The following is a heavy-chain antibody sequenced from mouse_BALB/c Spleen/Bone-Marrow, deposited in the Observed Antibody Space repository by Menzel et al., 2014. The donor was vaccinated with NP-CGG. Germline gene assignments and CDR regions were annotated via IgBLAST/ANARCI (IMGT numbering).Heavy chain of an antibody. J-gene: IGHJ4*01. V-gene: IGHV14-3*02. CDR3: ARWEYYAMDY. D-gene: IGHD4-1*01. Sequence: VQLQQSGAELVKPGASVKLSCTASGFNIKDTYMHWVKQRPEQGLEWIGRIDPANGNTKYDPKSQGKATITADTSSNTAYLQLSSLTSEDTAVYYCARWEYYAMDYWGQGTSVTVS. CDR1: GFNIKDTY. CDR2: IDPANGNT.